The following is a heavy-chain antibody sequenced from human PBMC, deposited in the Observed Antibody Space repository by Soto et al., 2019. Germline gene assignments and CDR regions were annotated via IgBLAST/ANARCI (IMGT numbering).Heavy chain of an antibody. CDR2: IVVGSGNT. J-gene: IGHJ6*03. CDR1: GFTFTSSA. CDR3: ANLAGEVWFGELSPAYYYYYMDV. D-gene: IGHD3-10*01. Sequence: EASVKVSCKASGFTFTSSAVQWVRQARGQRLEWIGWIVVGSGNTNYAQKFQERVTITRDMSTSTAYMELSSLRSEDTAVYYCANLAGEVWFGELSPAYYYYYMDVWGKGTTVTVSS. V-gene: IGHV1-58*01.